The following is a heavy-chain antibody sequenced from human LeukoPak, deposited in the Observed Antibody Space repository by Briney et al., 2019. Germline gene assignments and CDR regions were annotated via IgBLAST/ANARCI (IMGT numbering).Heavy chain of an antibody. J-gene: IGHJ4*02. D-gene: IGHD3-10*01. CDR3: ARSPREWFGESSSYFDY. V-gene: IGHV3-21*01. Sequence: GGSLRLSRAASGFTFSSYRMNWVPQAPGKGLEWVSSISSSSSYIYYADSVKGRFTISRDNAKNSLYLQMNSLRAEDTAVYYCARSPREWFGESSSYFDYWGQGTLVTVSS. CDR1: GFTFSSYR. CDR2: ISSSSSYI.